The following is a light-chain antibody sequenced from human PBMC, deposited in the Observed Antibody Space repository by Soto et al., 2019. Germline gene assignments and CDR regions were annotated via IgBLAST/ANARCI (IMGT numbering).Light chain of an antibody. CDR1: QTIYSN. J-gene: IGKJ5*01. Sequence: ETVMTQSPATLSVSPGERATLSCRASQTIYSNVAWYQQRPGQAPRLLIYRASARATGIPARFSGSGSGTEFTLTIGSLQSEDSAVYYCQQYHNWPPITFGQGTRLEI. CDR2: RAS. V-gene: IGKV3-15*01. CDR3: QQYHNWPPIT.